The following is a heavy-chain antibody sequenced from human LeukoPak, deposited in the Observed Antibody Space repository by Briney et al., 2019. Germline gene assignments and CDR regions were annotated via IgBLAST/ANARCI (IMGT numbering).Heavy chain of an antibody. CDR2: ISAYNGNT. D-gene: IGHD6-13*01. V-gene: IGHV1-18*01. CDR1: GYTFTSYG. CDR3: ARVQFSTSDYYYYGMDV. J-gene: IGHJ6*02. Sequence: ASVKVSCKASGYTFTSYGIRWVRQAPGQGLEWMGWISAYNGNTNYAQKLQGRVTMTTDTSTSTAYMELRSLRSDDTAVYYCARVQFSTSDYYYYGMDVWGQGTTVTVSS.